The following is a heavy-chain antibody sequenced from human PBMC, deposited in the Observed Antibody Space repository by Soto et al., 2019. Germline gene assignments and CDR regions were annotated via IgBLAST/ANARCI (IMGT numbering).Heavy chain of an antibody. CDR1: GFTFSSYG. D-gene: IGHD5-12*01. Sequence: GGSLRLSCAASGFTFSSYGMHWVRQAPGKGLEWVAVISYDGSNKYYADSVKGRFTISRDNSKNTLYLQMNSLRAEDTAVYYCAKEAPPRIYSGREYYFDYWGQGTLVTVSS. V-gene: IGHV3-30*18. CDR3: AKEAPPRIYSGREYYFDY. CDR2: ISYDGSNK. J-gene: IGHJ4*02.